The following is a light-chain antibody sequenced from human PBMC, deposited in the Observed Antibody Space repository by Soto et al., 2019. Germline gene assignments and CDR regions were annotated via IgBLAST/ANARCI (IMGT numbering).Light chain of an antibody. Sequence: DIQMTQSPSTLSASVGDRVTITCRASQSISSWLAWYQQKPGKAPKLLIYMASTLEGGVPARFSGSESGTEFTLTINSLQPEDSGTYYCQQYSDYPYTFGQGTKLEIK. CDR3: QQYSDYPYT. CDR1: QSISSW. CDR2: MAS. V-gene: IGKV1-5*03. J-gene: IGKJ2*01.